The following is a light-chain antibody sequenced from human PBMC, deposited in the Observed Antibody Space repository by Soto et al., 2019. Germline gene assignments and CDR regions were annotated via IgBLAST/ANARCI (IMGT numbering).Light chain of an antibody. V-gene: IGKV3-20*01. CDR1: QSVSSSY. CDR3: QQYGSSSFT. Sequence: EIVGTQSPGTLSLSPGERATLSCRASQSVSSSYLAWYQQKPGQAPRLLIYGASSRATGIPDRFSGSGSGTDFTLTISRLDPEDLAVYYCQQYGSSSFTFGPGTKVDIK. J-gene: IGKJ3*01. CDR2: GAS.